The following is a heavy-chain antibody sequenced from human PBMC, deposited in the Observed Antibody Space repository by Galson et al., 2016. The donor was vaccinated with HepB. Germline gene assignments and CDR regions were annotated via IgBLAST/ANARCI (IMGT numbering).Heavy chain of an antibody. Sequence: SETLSLTCTVSGGSISSSNYYWGWIRQPPGKGLEWIGCIYYSGSTYYNPSLKSRVTISVDTSKNQFSLKLSSVTAADTAVYYCARLGDYGGNYESYYFDYWGQGTLVTVSS. CDR2: IYYSGST. V-gene: IGHV4-39*01. CDR1: GGSISSSNYY. CDR3: ARLGDYGGNYESYYFDY. J-gene: IGHJ4*02. D-gene: IGHD4-23*01.